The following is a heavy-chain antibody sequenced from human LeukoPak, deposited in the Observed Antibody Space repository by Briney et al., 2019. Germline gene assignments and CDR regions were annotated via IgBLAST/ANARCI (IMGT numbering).Heavy chain of an antibody. CDR2: IYYSGST. V-gene: IGHV4-31*03. J-gene: IGHJ3*02. CDR1: GVSISSGGYY. Sequence: SQTLSLTCTVSGVSISSGGYYWSWIRQHPGKGLEWIGYIYYSGSTYYNPSLKSRVTISVDTSKNQFSLKLSSVTAADTAVYYCAARVGATASAAFDIWGQGTMVTVSS. CDR3: AARVGATASAAFDI. D-gene: IGHD1-26*01.